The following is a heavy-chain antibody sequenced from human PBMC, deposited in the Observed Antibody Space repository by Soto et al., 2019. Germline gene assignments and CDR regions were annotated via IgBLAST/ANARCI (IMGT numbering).Heavy chain of an antibody. CDR3: ARGLNGYLHYFDY. J-gene: IGHJ4*02. D-gene: IGHD5-18*01. V-gene: IGHV1-3*01. CDR1: GYTFTSYA. Sequence: ASVKVSCKASGYTFTSYAMHWVRQAPGQRLEWMGRINAGNGNTKYSQKFQGRVTITRDTSASTAYMELSSLRFEDTAVYYCARGLNGYLHYFDYWGQGTLVTVSS. CDR2: INAGNGNT.